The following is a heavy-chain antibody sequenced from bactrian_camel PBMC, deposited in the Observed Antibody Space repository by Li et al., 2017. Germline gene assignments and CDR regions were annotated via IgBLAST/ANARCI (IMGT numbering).Heavy chain of an antibody. D-gene: IGHD3*01. V-gene: IGHV3S31*01. CDR2: INSGGTNT. J-gene: IGHJ6*01. CDR3: AAAEAGRGTWPDDDGY. Sequence: QLAESGGGLVQPGGSLRLACIASGFTFSNYAMSWVRQVPGSRFEWVSTINSGGTNTYYRDSVKGRFTISRDNAKNTLYLQMNSLKPEDTAMYYCAAAEAGRGTWPDDDGYWGQGTQVTVS. CDR1: GFTFSNYA.